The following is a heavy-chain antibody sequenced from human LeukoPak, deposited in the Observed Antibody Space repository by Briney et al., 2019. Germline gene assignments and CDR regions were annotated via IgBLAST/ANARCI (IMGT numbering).Heavy chain of an antibody. CDR2: ISAYNGNT. Sequence: ASVKVSCKPSGYTFTSYGISGVRQAPGQGLEWMGWISAYNGNTNYPQKLEGRVTMTTDTSTSPPYMDLRSQRSDYTDVHDFARESRYYDILTGYYPRPRRFDYWGQGTLVGVCS. V-gene: IGHV1-18*01. CDR1: GYTFTSYG. D-gene: IGHD3-9*01. CDR3: ARESRYYDILTGYYPRPRRFDY. J-gene: IGHJ4*02.